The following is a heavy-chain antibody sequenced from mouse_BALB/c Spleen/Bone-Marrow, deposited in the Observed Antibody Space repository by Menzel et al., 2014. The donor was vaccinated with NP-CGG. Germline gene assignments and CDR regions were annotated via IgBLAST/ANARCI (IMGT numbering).Heavy chain of an antibody. D-gene: IGHD2-1*01. CDR3: ARGNPLYAMDY. J-gene: IGHJ4*01. V-gene: IGHV1-7*01. CDR1: GYTFTSYW. CDR2: INPSTGYT. Sequence: VQLQQSGAELAKPGASGKMSCKASGYTFTSYWMHWVKQRPGQGLEWIGYINPSTGYTDYNQKFNDKATLTADKSSSTAYMQLSSLTSKDSAVYYCARGNPLYAMDYWGQGTSVTVSS.